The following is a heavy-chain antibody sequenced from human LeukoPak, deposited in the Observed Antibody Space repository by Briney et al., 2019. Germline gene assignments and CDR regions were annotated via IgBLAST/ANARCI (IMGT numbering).Heavy chain of an antibody. CDR3: ARENVDYDFWSGYPNWFDP. V-gene: IGHV3-7*05. J-gene: IGHJ5*02. CDR1: GLTFSNYW. CDR2: IRQDGSEK. Sequence: PGGSLRLSCAASGLTFSNYWMSWVRQAPGKGLEWVANIRQDGSEKYYVDSVKGRFTISRDNAKKSLYLQMNSLRAEDTAVYYCARENVDYDFWSGYPNWFDPWGQGTLVTVSS. D-gene: IGHD3-3*01.